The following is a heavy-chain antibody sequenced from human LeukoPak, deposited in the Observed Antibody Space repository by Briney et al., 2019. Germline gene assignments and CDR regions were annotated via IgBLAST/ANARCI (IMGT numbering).Heavy chain of an antibody. D-gene: IGHD4-17*01. J-gene: IGHJ3*02. CDR2: IHYSGST. CDR3: ARDERLYGDGAFDI. Sequence: SETLSLTCTVSGGSISSDSYYWGWIRQPPGKGLEWIGSIHYSGSTFYNPSLKSRVTLSVDTSKSQFSLKLSSVTAADTAVYYCARDERLYGDGAFDIWGQGTMVTVSS. V-gene: IGHV4-39*02. CDR1: GGSISSDSYY.